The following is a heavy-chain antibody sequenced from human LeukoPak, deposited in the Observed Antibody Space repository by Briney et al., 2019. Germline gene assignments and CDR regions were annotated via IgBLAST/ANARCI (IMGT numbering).Heavy chain of an antibody. CDR3: ARELAAAGRRGLYYYYGMDV. Sequence: ASVKVSCKASGYTFTSSGISWVRQAPGQGLEWMGWISAYNGNTNYAQKLQGRVTMTTDTSTSTAYMELRSLRSDDTAVYYCARELAAAGRRGLYYYYGMDVWGQGTTVTVSS. CDR2: ISAYNGNT. CDR1: GYTFTSSG. J-gene: IGHJ6*02. V-gene: IGHV1-18*01. D-gene: IGHD6-13*01.